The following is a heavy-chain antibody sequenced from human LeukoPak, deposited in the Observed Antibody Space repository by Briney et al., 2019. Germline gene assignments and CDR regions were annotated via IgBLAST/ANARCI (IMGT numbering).Heavy chain of an antibody. J-gene: IGHJ4*02. CDR3: TRRLDD. CDR1: GFSFNSDW. CDR2: IKHDESEK. V-gene: IGHV3-7*01. Sequence: PGGSLRLSCAASGFSFNSDWMDWVRQAPGKGLEWVANIKHDESEKNYLDSVKGRFTISRDNAQNSLYLQMNGLRVEDTAVYYCTRRLDDWGQGTQVTVSS. D-gene: IGHD3-16*01.